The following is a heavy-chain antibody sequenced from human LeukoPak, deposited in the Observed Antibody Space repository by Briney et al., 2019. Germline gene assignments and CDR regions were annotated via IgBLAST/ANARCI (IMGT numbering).Heavy chain of an antibody. J-gene: IGHJ4*02. CDR3: AKDRKWSYYGFDY. Sequence: GSLRLSCAASGFTVSSNYLNWVRQAPGKGLEWVSIIYTSGDTYYADSVKGRFTISRDESKNTLYLEMNSLRVEDTAVYYCAKDRKWSYYGFDYWGQGTLVTVSS. D-gene: IGHD3-10*01. CDR2: IYTSGDT. V-gene: IGHV3-66*03. CDR1: GFTVSSNY.